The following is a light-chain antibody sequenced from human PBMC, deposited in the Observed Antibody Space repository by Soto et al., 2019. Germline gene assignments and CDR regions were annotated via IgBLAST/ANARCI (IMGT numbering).Light chain of an antibody. V-gene: IGKV3-20*01. CDR2: GAS. CDR1: QSVSSSY. Sequence: EIVLTQSPGALSLSPGERATLSCRASQSVSSSYLAWYQQKPGQAPRLLIYGASNRATAIPDRFSGSGSGTDFTLTISRLEPEDFAVYYCQNFGDSPFTFGPGTKVDIK. J-gene: IGKJ3*01. CDR3: QNFGDSPFT.